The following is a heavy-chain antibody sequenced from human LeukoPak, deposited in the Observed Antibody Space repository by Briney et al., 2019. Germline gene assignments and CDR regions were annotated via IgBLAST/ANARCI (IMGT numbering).Heavy chain of an antibody. CDR2: ISGDGTGT. D-gene: IGHD3-10*01. Sequence: GGSLRLSCAASGFTFDHYAMHWVRQAPGKGLEWVSLISGDGTGTYYADSVKGRFTISRDNSKNSLFLQMNSLRTDDTALYYCARDLVRYGLGIQNYYYGMDVWGQGTTVTVSS. CDR3: ARDLVRYGLGIQNYYYGMDV. CDR1: GFTFDHYA. V-gene: IGHV3-43*02. J-gene: IGHJ6*02.